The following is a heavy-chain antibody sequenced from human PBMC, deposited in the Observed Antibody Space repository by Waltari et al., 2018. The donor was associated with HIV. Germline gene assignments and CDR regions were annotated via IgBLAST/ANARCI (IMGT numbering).Heavy chain of an antibody. D-gene: IGHD3-10*01. CDR1: GFTVSTNS. CDR3: ARNTYGSGSDLDYYGMDV. Sequence: EVQLVETGGGLIQPGGSLRLSCAASGFTVSTNSIRWVRQAPGKGLEWVSVIYSGGSTYYADSVKGRFTISRDNSKNTLYLQMNSLRAEDTAVYYCARNTYGSGSDLDYYGMDVWGQGTTVTVSS. J-gene: IGHJ6*02. V-gene: IGHV3-53*02. CDR2: IYSGGST.